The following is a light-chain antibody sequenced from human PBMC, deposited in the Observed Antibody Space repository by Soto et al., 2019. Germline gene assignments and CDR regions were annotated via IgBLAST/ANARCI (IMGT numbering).Light chain of an antibody. CDR1: QSISSW. CDR3: QQYNSYPWT. Sequence: DIQMTQSPSTLSASVGDRVTITCRASQSISSWLAWYQQKPGKAPKLLIYAASSLQSGVPSRFSGSGSGTEFTLTISSLQPDDFATYYCQQYNSYPWTFGQGTTVDIK. CDR2: AAS. J-gene: IGKJ1*01. V-gene: IGKV1-5*01.